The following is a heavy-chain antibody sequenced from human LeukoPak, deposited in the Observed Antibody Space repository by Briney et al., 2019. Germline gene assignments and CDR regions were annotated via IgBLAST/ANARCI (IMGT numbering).Heavy chain of an antibody. CDR2: ISGSGGST. CDR3: ASRGDYDILTGYYASDY. J-gene: IGHJ4*02. Sequence: GGSLRLSCAASGFTFSSYAMSWVRQAPGKGLEWVSAISGSGGSTYYADSVKGRFTISRDNSKNTLYLQMNSLRAEDTAVYYCASRGDYDILTGYYASDYWGQGTLVTVSS. D-gene: IGHD3-9*01. CDR1: GFTFSSYA. V-gene: IGHV3-23*01.